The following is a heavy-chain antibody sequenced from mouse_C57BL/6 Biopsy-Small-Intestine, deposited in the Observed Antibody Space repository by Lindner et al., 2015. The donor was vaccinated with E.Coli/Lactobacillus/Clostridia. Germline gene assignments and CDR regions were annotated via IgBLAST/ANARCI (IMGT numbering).Heavy chain of an antibody. J-gene: IGHJ2*01. Sequence: VQLQESGGGLVKPGGSLKLSCAASGFTFSDYGMHWVRQAPEKGLEWVAYISGGSSTIYYADTVKGRFTISRDNAKNTLFLQMTSLRSEDTAMYYCARRARDGYYFDYWGQGTTLTVSS. V-gene: IGHV5-17*01. CDR2: ISGGSSTI. CDR1: GFTFSDYG. D-gene: IGHD2-3*01. CDR3: ARRARDGYYFDY.